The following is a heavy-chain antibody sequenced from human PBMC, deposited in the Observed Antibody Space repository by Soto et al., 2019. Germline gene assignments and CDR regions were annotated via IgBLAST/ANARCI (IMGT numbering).Heavy chain of an antibody. J-gene: IGHJ4*02. Sequence: EVQLLESGGGLVQPGGSLRLSCAASGFTFSSYAMSWVRQAPGKGLEWVSAISGSGGSTYYADSVKGRFTISRDNTKNTLYLQMNSLRAEDTAVYYCAKVNYGDYYFGYYFDYWGQGTLVTVSS. D-gene: IGHD4-17*01. CDR1: GFTFSSYA. V-gene: IGHV3-23*01. CDR3: AKVNYGDYYFGYYFDY. CDR2: ISGSGGST.